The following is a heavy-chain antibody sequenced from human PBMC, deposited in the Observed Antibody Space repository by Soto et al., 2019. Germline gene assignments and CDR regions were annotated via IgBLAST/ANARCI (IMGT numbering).Heavy chain of an antibody. CDR3: TTDDYYDSSGLGDY. V-gene: IGHV3-15*01. Sequence: GGSLRLSCAASGFTFSNAWMSWVRQAPGKGLEWVGRIKGKTDGGTTDYAAPVKGRFTISRDDSKNTLYLQMNSLKTEDTAVYYCTTDDYYDSSGLGDYWGQGTLVTVFS. D-gene: IGHD3-22*01. CDR1: GFTFSNAW. CDR2: IKGKTDGGTT. J-gene: IGHJ4*02.